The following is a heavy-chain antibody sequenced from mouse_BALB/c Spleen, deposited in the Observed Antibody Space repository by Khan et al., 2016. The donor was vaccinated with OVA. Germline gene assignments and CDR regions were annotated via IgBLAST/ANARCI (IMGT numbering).Heavy chain of an antibody. J-gene: IGHJ4*01. CDR1: GYTFTGYS. V-gene: IGHV1-4*01. CDR2: ISPSNAYT. CDR3: ARDVQYYSSRGALDY. D-gene: IGHD1-1*01. Sequence: QVQLQQSGAELARPGASVKMSCKASGYTFTGYSMHWIKQRPGQGLEWIGYISPSNAYTNYNQKFKDKATLTADKSSSTAYMQLSSLTSEDSAVYYCARDVQYYSSRGALDYWGQGTSVTVSS.